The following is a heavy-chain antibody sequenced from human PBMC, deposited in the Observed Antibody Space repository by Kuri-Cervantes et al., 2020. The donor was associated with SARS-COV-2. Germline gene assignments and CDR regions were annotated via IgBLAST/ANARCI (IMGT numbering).Heavy chain of an antibody. CDR3: ARHEWEPYYFDY. CDR2: IYYSGST. J-gene: IGHJ4*02. V-gene: IGHV4-39*01. CDR1: GGSISSSGYY. D-gene: IGHD1-26*01. Sequence: SETLSLTCTVSGGSISSSGYYWGWIRQPPGKGLEWLGSIYYSGSTYYNPSLKSRVTISVDTSKNQFSLKLSSVTAADTAVYYCARHEWEPYYFDYWGQGTLVTVSS.